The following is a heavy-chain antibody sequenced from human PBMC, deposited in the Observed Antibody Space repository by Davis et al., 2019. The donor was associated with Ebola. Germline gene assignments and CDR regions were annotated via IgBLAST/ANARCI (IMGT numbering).Heavy chain of an antibody. CDR2: IIPIFGTA. CDR3: ATSPLPIVVVPAAMDY. J-gene: IGHJ4*02. D-gene: IGHD2-2*01. Sequence: SVKVSCKASGGTFSSYAISWVRQAPGQGLEWMGGIIPIFGTANYAQKFQGRVTITADESTSTAYMELSSLRSEDTAVYYCATSPLPIVVVPAAMDYWGQGTLVTVSS. CDR1: GGTFSSYA. V-gene: IGHV1-69*13.